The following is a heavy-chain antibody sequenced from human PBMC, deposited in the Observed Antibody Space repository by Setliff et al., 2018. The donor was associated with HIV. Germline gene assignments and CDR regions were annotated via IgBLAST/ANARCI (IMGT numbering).Heavy chain of an antibody. V-gene: IGHV1-24*01. CDR3: ATDQISDGSASYPKSYFDY. D-gene: IGHD3-10*01. CDR2: FDPGDGET. J-gene: IGHJ4*02. Sequence: VASVKVSCKVSGYTLTELSMHWVRQAPGKGLEWMGGFDPGDGETIYAQKFQGRVTMTEDTSTDTAYMELSSLRSEDTAVYYCATDQISDGSASYPKSYFDYWGQGTLVTVSS. CDR1: GYTLTELS.